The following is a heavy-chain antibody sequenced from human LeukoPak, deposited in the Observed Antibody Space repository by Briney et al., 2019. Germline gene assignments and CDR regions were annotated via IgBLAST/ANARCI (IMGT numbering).Heavy chain of an antibody. Sequence: SETLSLTCTVSGGSISNSNWWSWVRQPPGKGLEWIGEIFYSGSTNYNPSLKSRVTLSLDKSKNQFSLQLSSVTAADTAVYYCAKSYSNYPPYFDYWGQGTLVTVSS. CDR3: AKSYSNYPPYFDY. V-gene: IGHV4-4*02. CDR1: GGSISNSNW. D-gene: IGHD4-11*01. J-gene: IGHJ4*02. CDR2: IFYSGST.